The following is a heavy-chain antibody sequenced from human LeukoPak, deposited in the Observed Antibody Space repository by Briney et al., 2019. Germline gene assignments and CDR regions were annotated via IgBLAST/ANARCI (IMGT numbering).Heavy chain of an antibody. J-gene: IGHJ6*02. CDR2: INPNSGGT. CDR1: GYTFTGYY. D-gene: IGHD5-12*01. CDR3: AGEGVATIGAGGYYYYGMDV. Sequence: ASVKVSCKASGYTFTGYYMHWVRQAPGQGLELMGWINPNSGGTNYAQKFQGRVTMTRDTSISTGYMELSRLRSDDTAVYYCAGEGVATIGAGGYYYYGMDVWGQGTKVTVSS. V-gene: IGHV1-2*02.